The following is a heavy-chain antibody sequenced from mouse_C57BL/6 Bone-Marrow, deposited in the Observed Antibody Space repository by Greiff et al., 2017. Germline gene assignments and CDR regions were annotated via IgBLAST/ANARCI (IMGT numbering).Heavy chain of an antibody. Sequence: EVQLQQSGPELVKPGASVKISCKASGYTFTDYYMNWVKQSHGKSLEWIGDINPNNGGTSYTQKFKGKATLTVDKSSSTAYMELRSLTSEDSAVYYCARDYGNYRAYAMDYWGQGTSVTVSS. CDR2: INPNNGGT. CDR1: GYTFTDYY. J-gene: IGHJ4*01. CDR3: ARDYGNYRAYAMDY. V-gene: IGHV1-26*01. D-gene: IGHD2-1*01.